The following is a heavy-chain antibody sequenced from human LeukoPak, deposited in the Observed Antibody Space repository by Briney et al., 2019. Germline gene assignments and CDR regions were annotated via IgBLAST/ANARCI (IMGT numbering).Heavy chain of an antibody. D-gene: IGHD3-10*01. V-gene: IGHV4-4*02. J-gene: IGHJ3*02. CDR1: GGSISSSNW. Sequence: SGTLSLTCAVSGGSISSSNWWSWVRPPPGKGLEWIGEIYHSGSTNYNPSLKSRVTISVDKSKNQFSLKLSSVTAADTAVYYCARLYYYGSGSYFDAFDIWGQGTMVTVSS. CDR3: ARLYYYGSGSYFDAFDI. CDR2: IYHSGST.